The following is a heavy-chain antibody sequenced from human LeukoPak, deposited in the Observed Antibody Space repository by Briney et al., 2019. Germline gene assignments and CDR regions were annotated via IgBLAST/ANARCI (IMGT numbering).Heavy chain of an antibody. CDR2: IWFDGKNE. V-gene: IGHV3-33*01. CDR1: GFILNSYG. D-gene: IGHD4-11*01. J-gene: IGHJ4*02. CDR3: ARLSGRDYNPRVFDY. Sequence: PGGSLRHSCAASGFILNSYGMHWVRQAPGKGLEWVADIWFDGKNEHFADSVKGRFTISRDNAKNSLCLQVNSLRAEDTAIYYCARLSGRDYNPRVFDYWGQGTLVTVSS.